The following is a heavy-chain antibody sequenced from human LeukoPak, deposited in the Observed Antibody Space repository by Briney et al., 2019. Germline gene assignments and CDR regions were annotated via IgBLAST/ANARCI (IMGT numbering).Heavy chain of an antibody. CDR2: IKQDGSEK. V-gene: IGHV3-7*01. Sequence: GGSLRLSCAAPGFTFSSYWMSWVRQAPGKGLEWVANIKQDGSEKYYVDSVKGRFTISRDNAKNSLYLQMNSLRAEDTAVYYCCRDGYKLRGDYWGQGTLVTVSS. J-gene: IGHJ4*02. CDR3: CRDGYKLRGDY. CDR1: GFTFSSYW. D-gene: IGHD5-24*01.